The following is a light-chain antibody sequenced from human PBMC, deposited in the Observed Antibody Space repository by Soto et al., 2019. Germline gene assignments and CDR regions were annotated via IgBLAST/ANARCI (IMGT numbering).Light chain of an antibody. CDR2: STS. J-gene: IGKJ1*01. CDR1: QSSSSD. CDR3: QQYGNSPWT. Sequence: EIVMTQSPATLSVSPGERATLSCRASQSSSSDVAWYQQKPGQAPRLLIYSTSSRATGIPDRFSGSGSGTEFTLTISRLEPEDFAVYYCQQYGNSPWTFGQGTKVDIK. V-gene: IGKV3-20*01.